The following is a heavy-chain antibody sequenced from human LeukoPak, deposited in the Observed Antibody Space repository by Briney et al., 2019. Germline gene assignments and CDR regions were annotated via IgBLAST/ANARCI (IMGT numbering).Heavy chain of an antibody. D-gene: IGHD3-3*02. CDR1: GVTFSSNA. V-gene: IGHV3-30-3*01. CDR3: ARAFSRLTNPYYYYYGMDV. CDR2: ISYDGSNK. J-gene: IGHJ6*02. Sequence: GGSMRLSCAASGVTFSSNAMHWVRQAPGKGLEWVAFISYDGSNKYYAESEKGRFTISRDNSKNTLYLQMNSLRAEDTAVYYCARAFSRLTNPYYYYYGMDVWGQGTTVTVSS.